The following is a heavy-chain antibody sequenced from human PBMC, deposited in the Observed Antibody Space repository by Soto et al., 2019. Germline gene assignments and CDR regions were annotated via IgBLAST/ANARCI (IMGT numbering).Heavy chain of an antibody. J-gene: IGHJ5*02. CDR3: ARARGQNMVHNWLDP. D-gene: IGHD3-10*01. CDR1: GYTFTNYY. CDR2: MNPNNGAA. V-gene: IGHV1-8*01. Sequence: ASVKVSCKASGYTFTNYYINWVRQAAGQGLEWMGWMNPNNGAADYAQKFQGRVTMTRDTSTSTAFMEVNSLRSEDTAVYYCARARGQNMVHNWLDPWGQGTLVTVSS.